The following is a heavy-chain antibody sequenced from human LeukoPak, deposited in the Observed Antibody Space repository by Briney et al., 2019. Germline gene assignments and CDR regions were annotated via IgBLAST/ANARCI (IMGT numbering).Heavy chain of an antibody. D-gene: IGHD3-10*01. Sequence: GGSLRLSCAASGFTFSSYGMHWVRQAPGKGLEWVAAIWYDGSNKYYADSVKGRFTISRDNSKNTLYLQMNSLRAEDTAVYYCARAYYYGPKDYWGQGTLVTVSS. V-gene: IGHV3-33*01. CDR1: GFTFSSYG. J-gene: IGHJ4*02. CDR3: ARAYYYGPKDY. CDR2: IWYDGSNK.